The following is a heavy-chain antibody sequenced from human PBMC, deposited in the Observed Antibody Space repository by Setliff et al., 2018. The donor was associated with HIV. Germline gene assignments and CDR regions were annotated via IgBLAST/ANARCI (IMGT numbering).Heavy chain of an antibody. CDR1: GYTFRRFG. V-gene: IGHV1-18*04. CDR3: ARAGAEVTSHFDW. D-gene: IGHD2-21*02. J-gene: IGHJ4*02. CDR2: ISASNGDT. Sequence: GASVKVSCKASGYTFRRFGITWVRQAPGQGLEWMGWISASNGDTNYAQKFQGRVTMTTDTSTSTAYMELRSLRSDDTAVYYCARAGAEVTSHFDWWGQGTLVTVS.